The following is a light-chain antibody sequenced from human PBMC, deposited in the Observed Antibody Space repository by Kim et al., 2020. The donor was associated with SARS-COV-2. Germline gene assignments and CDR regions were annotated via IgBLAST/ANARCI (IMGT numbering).Light chain of an antibody. CDR1: QDISNH. CDR3: QQYENPALT. J-gene: IGKJ4*01. Sequence: DIHMTQSPSSLSGSVGDRVTITCQASQDISNHLNWYQHKTGKGPKLLIYDASNLQTGVPSRFSGSGSGTYFTLSINSLQPEDIATYYCQQYENPALTFGGGTKVDIK. V-gene: IGKV1-33*01. CDR2: DAS.